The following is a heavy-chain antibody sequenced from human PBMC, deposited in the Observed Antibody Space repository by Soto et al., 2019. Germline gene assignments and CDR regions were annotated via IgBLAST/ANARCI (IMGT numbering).Heavy chain of an antibody. CDR2: ISAYNGNT. V-gene: IGHV1-18*01. D-gene: IGHD3-3*01. J-gene: IGHJ4*02. CDR3: ARADYDFWSGNYDY. CDR1: GYTFTNYG. Sequence: ASVKVSCKASGYTFTNYGISWVRQAPGQGLEWMGWISAYNGNTNYAQKFQGRVTMTTDTSTTTAYMELRSLRSDDTAVSYCARADYDFWSGNYDYWGQGTLVTVSS.